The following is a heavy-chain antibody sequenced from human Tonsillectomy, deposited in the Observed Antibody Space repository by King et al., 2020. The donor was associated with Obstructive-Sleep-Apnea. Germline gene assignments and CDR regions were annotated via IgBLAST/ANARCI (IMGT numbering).Heavy chain of an antibody. Sequence: QLQESGPGLMKPSETLSLTCTVSGGSISSSSYYWGWIRQPPGKGLEWIGSIYYSGSTHYTPSLESRVTISIDTSKNQFSLKLSSVTAADTAVYYCAGSPYSSDWYGYYFDSWGLGTLVTVSS. D-gene: IGHD6-19*01. J-gene: IGHJ4*02. CDR2: IYYSGST. V-gene: IGHV4-39*07. CDR3: AGSPYSSDWYGYYFDS. CDR1: GGSISSSSYY.